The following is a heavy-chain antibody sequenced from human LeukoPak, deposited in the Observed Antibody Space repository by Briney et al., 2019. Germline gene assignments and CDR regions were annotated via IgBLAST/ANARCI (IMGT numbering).Heavy chain of an antibody. CDR1: GFTFSSIG. D-gene: IGHD6-13*01. CDR2: ISGSGDST. V-gene: IGHV3-23*01. CDR3: AKRGASWSFDS. Sequence: GGSLRLSCAASGFTFSSIGMSWVRQAPGKGLEWVSSISGSGDSTYYADSVKGRFTISRDNSKNTLYLQMNSLRAEDTAVYYCAKRGASWSFDSWGQGTLVTVSS. J-gene: IGHJ4*02.